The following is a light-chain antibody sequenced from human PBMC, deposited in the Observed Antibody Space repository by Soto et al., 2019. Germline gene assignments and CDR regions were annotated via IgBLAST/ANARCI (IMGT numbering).Light chain of an antibody. J-gene: IGLJ3*02. CDR2: EVS. Sequence: QSVLTQPPSASGSPGQSVTISCTGTPSDVGGYNYVSWYQQHPGKAPRLMIYEVSERPSGVPDRFSGSKSGNTASLTVSGLQAEDEADYYCSSYAGSPWVCGGGTKLTVL. CDR1: PSDVGGYNY. CDR3: SSYAGSPWV. V-gene: IGLV2-8*01.